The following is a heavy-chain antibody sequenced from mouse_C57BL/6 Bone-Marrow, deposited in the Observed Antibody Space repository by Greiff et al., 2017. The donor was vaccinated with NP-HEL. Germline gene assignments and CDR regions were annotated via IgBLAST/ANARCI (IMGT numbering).Heavy chain of an antibody. CDR2: ISSGGSYT. CDR3: ARIAY. J-gene: IGHJ3*01. Sequence: EVKLMESGGDLVKPGGSLKLSCAASGFTFSSYGMSWVRQTPDKRLEWVATISSGGSYTYYPDSVKGRFTISRDNAKNTLYLQMSSLKSEDTAMYYCARIAYWGQGTLVTVSA. CDR1: GFTFSSYG. V-gene: IGHV5-6*01.